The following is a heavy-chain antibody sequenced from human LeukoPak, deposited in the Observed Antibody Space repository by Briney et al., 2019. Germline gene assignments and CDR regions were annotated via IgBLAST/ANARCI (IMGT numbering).Heavy chain of an antibody. CDR2: IYHSGNT. D-gene: IGHD3-10*01. CDR3: ARELFYGSGTYYFAH. V-gene: IGHV4-59*01. CDR1: GGSINTYC. Sequence: SETLSLTCTVSGGSINTYCWSWIRQAPGKGLEWIGYIYHSGNTKYNPSLKSRVTISVDTSKNQLSLQLTSVTAADTAVYYCARELFYGSGTYYFAHWGQGTLVTVSS. J-gene: IGHJ4*02.